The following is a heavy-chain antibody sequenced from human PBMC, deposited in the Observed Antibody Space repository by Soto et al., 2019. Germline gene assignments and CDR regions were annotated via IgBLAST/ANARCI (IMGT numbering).Heavy chain of an antibody. Sequence: GGSLRLSCAASGFTFSSYGMHWVRQAPGKGLEWVAVISYDGSNKYYADSVKGRFTISRDNSKNTLYLQMNSLRAEDTAVYYCAKATQRGGSERPDYWSQGTLVTV. CDR1: GFTFSSYG. CDR3: AKATQRGGSERPDY. D-gene: IGHD3-10*01. V-gene: IGHV3-30*18. CDR2: ISYDGSNK. J-gene: IGHJ4*02.